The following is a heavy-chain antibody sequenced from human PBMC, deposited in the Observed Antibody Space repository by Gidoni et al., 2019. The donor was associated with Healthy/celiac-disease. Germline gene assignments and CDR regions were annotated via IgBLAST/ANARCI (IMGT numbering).Heavy chain of an antibody. V-gene: IGHV1-69*09. Sequence: QVQLVQSGAEVKKPGSSVKVSCKASGGTFSSYAISWVRQAPGQGLEWMGRIIPILGIANYAQKFQGRVTITADKSTSTAYMELSSLRSEDTAVYYCARVGEGYCSSTSCRKEGIYNWFDPWGQGTLVTVSS. J-gene: IGHJ5*02. CDR1: GGTFSSYA. CDR2: IIPILGIA. D-gene: IGHD2-2*01. CDR3: ARVGEGYCSSTSCRKEGIYNWFDP.